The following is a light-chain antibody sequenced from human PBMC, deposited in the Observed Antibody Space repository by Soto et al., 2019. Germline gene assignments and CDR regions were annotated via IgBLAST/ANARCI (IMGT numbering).Light chain of an antibody. Sequence: DIQMTQSPSSLSASVGDRVTITCQASQDISNYLNWYQQKPGKAPKLMIYDASNLETGVPSRFSGSGSGTDFTLTISSLQPDDFATYYCQQYNSYSPITFGQGTRLEI. CDR3: QQYNSYSPIT. J-gene: IGKJ5*01. CDR1: QDISNY. V-gene: IGKV1-33*01. CDR2: DAS.